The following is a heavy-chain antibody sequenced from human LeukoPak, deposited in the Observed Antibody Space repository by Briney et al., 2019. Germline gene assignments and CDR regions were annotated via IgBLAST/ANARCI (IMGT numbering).Heavy chain of an antibody. CDR2: ISYGGHT. CDR1: GASFSSSGYY. D-gene: IGHD6-19*01. Sequence: SETLSLTCAVSGASFSSSGYYWVWIRQPPGKGLEWIGSISYGGHTYYSPSLRSRVTISVDRSNNRFSLNLSSVTAADTAIYYCASQIALAGEWAFDIWGQGTLVTVSS. J-gene: IGHJ3*02. V-gene: IGHV4-39*02. CDR3: ASQIALAGEWAFDI.